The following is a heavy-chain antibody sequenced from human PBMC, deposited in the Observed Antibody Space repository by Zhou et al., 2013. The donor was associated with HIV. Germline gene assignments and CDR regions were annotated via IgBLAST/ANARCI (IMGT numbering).Heavy chain of an antibody. D-gene: IGHD6-13*01. CDR1: NYTFTSYA. CDR2: ISAYDGNS. Sequence: QVQLVQSGAEVKKPGASVRVSCKASNYTFTSYAIHWVRQAPGQGLEWMGWISAYDGNSNYAQKLQGRVIMTTDTSTSTAYMELRSLKSDDTAVYFCAGVRGIARRGHFDSWGQGTLVTVSS. V-gene: IGHV1-18*01. CDR3: AGVRGIARRGHFDS. J-gene: IGHJ4*02.